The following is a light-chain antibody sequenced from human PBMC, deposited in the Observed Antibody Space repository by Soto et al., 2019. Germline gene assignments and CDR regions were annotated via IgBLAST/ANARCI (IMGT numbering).Light chain of an antibody. CDR2: DSS. CDR1: QSITSK. J-gene: IGKJ5*01. V-gene: IGKV3-15*01. Sequence: EIVMTQSPGTLSVSPGERATLSCRASQSITSKLAWYQQKPGQAPRLLMFDSSTRATNIPARFSGSGSGTEFTLTISSLQSEDFAVYYCQQYNNWPITFGQGTRLEV. CDR3: QQYNNWPIT.